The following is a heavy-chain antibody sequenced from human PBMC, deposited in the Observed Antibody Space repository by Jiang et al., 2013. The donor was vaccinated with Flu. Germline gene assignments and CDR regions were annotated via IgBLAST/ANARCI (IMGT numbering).Heavy chain of an antibody. J-gene: IGHJ4*02. D-gene: IGHD3-22*01. CDR1: GGTFSSYA. CDR3: ARERETTYYYDSSGYYREDY. V-gene: IGHV1-69*01. Sequence: VKKPGSSVKVSCKASGGTFSSYAISWVRQAPGQGLEWMGGIIPIFGTANYAQKFQGRVTITADESTSTAYMELSSLRSEGTAVYYCARERETTYYYDSSGYYREDYWGQGTLVTVSS. CDR2: IIPIFGTA.